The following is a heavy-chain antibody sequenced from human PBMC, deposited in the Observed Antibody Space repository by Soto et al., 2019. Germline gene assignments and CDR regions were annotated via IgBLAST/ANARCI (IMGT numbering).Heavy chain of an antibody. CDR1: GFTFSSYW. J-gene: IGHJ6*02. V-gene: IGHV3-74*01. Sequence: EVQLVETGGGLAQPGGSLRLSCAASGFTFSSYWMYWVRQAPGKGLVWVSRISSDGSSTSYADSVKGRSTISRDDAKSTLFLQMNSLRVEDTAVYYCARDGRSPYGMDVWGQGTTVTVSS. CDR3: ARDGRSPYGMDV. D-gene: IGHD3-10*01. CDR2: ISSDGSST.